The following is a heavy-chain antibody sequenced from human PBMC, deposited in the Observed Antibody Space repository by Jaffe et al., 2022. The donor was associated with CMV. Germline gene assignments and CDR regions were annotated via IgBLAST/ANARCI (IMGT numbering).Heavy chain of an antibody. Sequence: QLQLQESGPGLVKPSETLSLTCTVSGGSISSSSYYWGWIRQPPGKGLEWIGSIYYSGSTYYNPSLKSRVTISVDTSKNQFSLKLSSVTAADTAVYYCARRGGTSGSYPKDYWGQGTLVTVSS. V-gene: IGHV4-39*01. CDR1: GGSISSSSYY. J-gene: IGHJ4*02. D-gene: IGHD1-26*01. CDR2: IYYSGST. CDR3: ARRGGTSGSYPKDY.